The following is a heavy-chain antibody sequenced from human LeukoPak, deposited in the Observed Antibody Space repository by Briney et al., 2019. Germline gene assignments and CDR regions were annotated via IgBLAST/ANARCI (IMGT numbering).Heavy chain of an antibody. J-gene: IGHJ4*02. CDR3: ARGSDSYYYDSSGPH. V-gene: IGHV3-30*07. CDR2: ISYDGSNK. D-gene: IGHD3-22*01. CDR1: GFTFSSYA. Sequence: GRSLRLSCAASGFTFSSYAMHWVRQAPGKGLEWVAVISYDGSNKYYADSVKGRFTISRDNSKNTLYLQMNSLSAEDTAVYYCARGSDSYYYDSSGPHWAQGPLVTVPS.